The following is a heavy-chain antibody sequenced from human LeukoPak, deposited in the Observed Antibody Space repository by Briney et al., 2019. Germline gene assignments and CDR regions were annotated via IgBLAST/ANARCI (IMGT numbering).Heavy chain of an antibody. J-gene: IGHJ5*02. CDR1: GGSFSSGDYY. V-gene: IGHV4-30-4*01. Sequence: PSETLSLTCTVSGGSFSSGDYYWSWIRQPPGKGLEWIGYIYYSGSTYYNPSLQSRVTISVDTSKNQFSLKLTSLTAADTAVYYCARHARITMIFGWFDPWGQGTLVTVSS. CDR3: ARHARITMIFGWFDP. D-gene: IGHD3-22*01. CDR2: IYYSGST.